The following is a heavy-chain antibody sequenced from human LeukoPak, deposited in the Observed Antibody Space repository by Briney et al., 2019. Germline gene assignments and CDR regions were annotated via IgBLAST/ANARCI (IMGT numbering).Heavy chain of an antibody. V-gene: IGHV4-34*01. CDR3: ARDGRYGMDV. J-gene: IGHJ6*02. CDR2: INHSGST. CDR1: GDSISSYY. Sequence: SETLSLTCTVSGDSISSYYWSWIRQPPGKGLEWIGEINHSGSTNYNPSLKSRVTISVDTSKNQFSLKLSSVTAADTAVYYCARDGRYGMDVWGQGTTVTVSS. D-gene: IGHD3/OR15-3a*01.